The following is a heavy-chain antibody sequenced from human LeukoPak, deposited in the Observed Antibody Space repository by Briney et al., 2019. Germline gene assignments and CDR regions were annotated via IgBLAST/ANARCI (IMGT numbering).Heavy chain of an antibody. J-gene: IGHJ4*02. D-gene: IGHD3-10*01. CDR1: GFIFTSYA. V-gene: IGHV3-23*01. Sequence: PGGSQRLSCAASGFIFTSYAMFWVRQTPAKGLEWVSGISGSGDNTYYADSVKGRFTISRDNSNNTLHLQMNSLRADDTALYYCVKDLHYGSGSYVSLGSWGQGTLVTVSS. CDR2: ISGSGDNT. CDR3: VKDLHYGSGSYVSLGS.